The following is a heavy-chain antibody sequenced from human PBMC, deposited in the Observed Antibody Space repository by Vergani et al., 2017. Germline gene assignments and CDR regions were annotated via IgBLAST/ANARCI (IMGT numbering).Heavy chain of an antibody. J-gene: IGHJ6*03. CDR2: IDHTGRP. CDR3: ARVNTETNGHLYYYYYMDV. CDR1: GGSFTSYH. D-gene: IGHD4-11*01. Sequence: QVQLQQWGGGLLKPSETLSLTCVVNGGSFTSYHWTWIRQSPGEGLEWVGDIDHTGRPDYNPSLKSRLTMSVDKSRNQFSLTLNSVTATDTAIYFCARVNTETNGHLYYYYYMDVLGHGTAVTVS. V-gene: IGHV4-34*01.